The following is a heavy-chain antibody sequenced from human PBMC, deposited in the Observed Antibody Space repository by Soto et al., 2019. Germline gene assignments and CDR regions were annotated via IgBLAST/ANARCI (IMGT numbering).Heavy chain of an antibody. D-gene: IGHD6-19*01. V-gene: IGHV1-2*04. J-gene: IGHJ4*02. CDR3: ARAPGSSGWTFDY. CDR2: INPNSGGT. Sequence: ASVKVSCKASGYTFTGYYMHWVRQAPGQGLEWMGWINPNSGGTNYAQKLQGWVTMTRDTSISTAYMELSRLRSDDTAVYYCARAPGSSGWTFDYWGQGTLVTVSS. CDR1: GYTFTGYY.